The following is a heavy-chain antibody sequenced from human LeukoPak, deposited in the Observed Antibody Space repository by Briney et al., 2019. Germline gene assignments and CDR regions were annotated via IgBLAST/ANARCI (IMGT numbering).Heavy chain of an antibody. CDR2: ISAYNGNT. V-gene: IGHV1-18*01. Sequence: ASVKVSCKASGYTFTSYGISWVRQAPGQGLEWMGWISAYNGNTNYAQKLQGRVTMTTDTSTSTAYMELRSLRSDDTAVYYCARVLFSGGWYRDLGKMAGDYWGQGTLVTVSS. CDR1: GYTFTSYG. J-gene: IGHJ4*02. CDR3: ARVLFSGGWYRDLGKMAGDY. D-gene: IGHD6-19*01.